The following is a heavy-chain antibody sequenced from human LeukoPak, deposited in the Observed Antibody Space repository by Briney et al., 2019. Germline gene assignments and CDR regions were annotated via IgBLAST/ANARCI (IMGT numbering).Heavy chain of an antibody. J-gene: IGHJ2*01. CDR1: GFTFRSYS. Sequence: GGSLRLSCAASGFTFRSYSMNWVRQAPGKGLEWVSSISSSSSYIHYADSVKGRFTISRDNAKNSLYLQMNSLRAEDTAVYYCVRSGGYCSSTTCHVEYFDLWGRGTLVSVSS. D-gene: IGHD2-2*01. V-gene: IGHV3-21*01. CDR2: ISSSSSYI. CDR3: VRSGGYCSSTTCHVEYFDL.